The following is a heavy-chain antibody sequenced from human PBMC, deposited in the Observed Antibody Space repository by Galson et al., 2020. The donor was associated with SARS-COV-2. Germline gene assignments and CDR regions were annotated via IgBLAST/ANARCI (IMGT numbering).Heavy chain of an antibody. D-gene: IGHD1-26*01. V-gene: IGHV4-59*08. CDR1: IGSMTSHY. CDR2: ISYDGST. J-gene: IGHJ4*02. Sequence: ETSETLSLTCAVSIGSMTSHYWSWIRQAPGKGLEWIGYISYDGSTTYKPSLKSRVTISIDTSKNQFSLRLTSVTAADTALYYCAKLAEGRRSSEDYRGQGTRVTVSS. CDR3: AKLAEGRRSSEDY.